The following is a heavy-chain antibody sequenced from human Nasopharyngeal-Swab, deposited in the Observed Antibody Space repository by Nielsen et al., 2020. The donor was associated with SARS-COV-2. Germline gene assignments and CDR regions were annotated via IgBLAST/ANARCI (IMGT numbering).Heavy chain of an antibody. J-gene: IGHJ4*02. Sequence: RQAPGKALEWLAHIFSNDEKSYSTSLKSRLTISKDTSKSQVVLTMTNMDPVDTATYYCAQVAEMATEKFDYWGQGTLVTVSS. D-gene: IGHD5-24*01. CDR3: AQVAEMATEKFDY. CDR2: IFSNDEK. V-gene: IGHV2-26*01.